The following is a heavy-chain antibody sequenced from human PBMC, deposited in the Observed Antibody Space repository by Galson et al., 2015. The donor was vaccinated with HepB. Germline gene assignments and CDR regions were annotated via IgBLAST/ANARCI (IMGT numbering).Heavy chain of an antibody. Sequence: SLRLSCAASGFTFSSYAMHWVRQAPGKGLEWVAVISYDGSNKYYADSVKGRFTISRDNSKNTLYLQMNSLRAEDTAVYYCARDREIVVVITSAYFDYWGQGTLVTVSS. V-gene: IGHV3-30-3*01. CDR2: ISYDGSNK. J-gene: IGHJ4*02. CDR3: ARDREIVVVITSAYFDY. D-gene: IGHD3-22*01. CDR1: GFTFSSYA.